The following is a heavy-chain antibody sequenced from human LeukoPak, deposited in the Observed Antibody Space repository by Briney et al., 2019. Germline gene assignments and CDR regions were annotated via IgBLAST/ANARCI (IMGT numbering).Heavy chain of an antibody. V-gene: IGHV3-21*01. CDR3: ARDGRYCSGGSCYSRYFDY. Sequence: AGGSLRLSCAASGFTFSSYSMNWVRQAPGKGLEWVSSISSSSSYICYADSVKGRFTISRDNAKNSLYLQMNSLRAEDTAVYYCARDGRYCSGGSCYSRYFDYWGQGTLVTVSS. CDR1: GFTFSSYS. CDR2: ISSSSSYI. J-gene: IGHJ4*02. D-gene: IGHD2-15*01.